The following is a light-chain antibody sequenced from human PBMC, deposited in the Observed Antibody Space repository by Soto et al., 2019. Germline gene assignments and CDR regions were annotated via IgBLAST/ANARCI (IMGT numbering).Light chain of an antibody. V-gene: IGLV1-44*01. CDR3: AAWDVSLNGYV. CDR1: SSNIGSKP. CDR2: DTN. J-gene: IGLJ1*01. Sequence: QSVLTQPPSASGTPGQRVTISCSGGSSNIGSKPVNWYQQLPGTAPKVLIYDTNRRPSGVPDRFSGSKSGTSASLAISGLQFDDEADYYCAAWDVSLNGYVFGPGTKVTVL.